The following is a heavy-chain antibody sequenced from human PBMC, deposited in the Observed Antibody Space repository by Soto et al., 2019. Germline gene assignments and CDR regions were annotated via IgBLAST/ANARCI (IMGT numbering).Heavy chain of an antibody. Sequence: QVQIVQSGAEEKKPGASVKVSCKASGYTFTSYAMHWVRQAPGQRLEWMGWINAGNGNTKYSKKFQGRVAITRDPSASTAYLELSSLRSEDTAVYYCARDVAAADYWGQGTLVTVSS. J-gene: IGHJ4*02. CDR2: INAGNGNT. CDR1: GYTFTSYA. V-gene: IGHV1-3*05. D-gene: IGHD6-13*01. CDR3: ARDVAAADY.